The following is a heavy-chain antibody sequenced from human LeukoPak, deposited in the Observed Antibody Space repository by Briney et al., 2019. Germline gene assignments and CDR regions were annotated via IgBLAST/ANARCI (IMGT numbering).Heavy chain of an antibody. V-gene: IGHV4-34*01. CDR3: ARQGTGYYDILTGPYFDY. CDR2: INHSGST. Sequence: SETLSLTCAVYGGSFSGYYWSWIRQPPGKGLEWIGEINHSGSTNYNPSLKSRVTISIDTSKNQFSLKLSSVTAADTAVYYCARQGTGYYDILTGPYFDYWGQGTLVTVSS. J-gene: IGHJ4*02. D-gene: IGHD3-9*01. CDR1: GGSFSGYY.